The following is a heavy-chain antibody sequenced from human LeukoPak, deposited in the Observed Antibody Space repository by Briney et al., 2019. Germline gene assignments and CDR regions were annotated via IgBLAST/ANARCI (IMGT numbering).Heavy chain of an antibody. CDR2: INPNGGGT. CDR3: ARTWPLYYYDSSGVDY. CDR1: GYTFTGYY. J-gene: IGHJ4*02. Sequence: ASVKVSCKASGYTFTGYYMHWVRQAPGQGLEWMGWINPNGGGTNYAQKFQGRVTMTRDTSISTAYMELSRLRSDDTAVYYCARTWPLYYYDSSGVDYWGQGTLVTVSS. V-gene: IGHV1-2*02. D-gene: IGHD3-22*01.